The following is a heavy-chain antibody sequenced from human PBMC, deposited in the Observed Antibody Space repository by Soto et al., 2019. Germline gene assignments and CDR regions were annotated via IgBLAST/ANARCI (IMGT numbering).Heavy chain of an antibody. V-gene: IGHV3-33*01. J-gene: IGHJ5*02. Sequence: QVQLVESGGGVVQPGRSLRLSCAASGFTFSSYGVHWVRQAPGKGLEWVAVIWYDGSNKYYADSVKGRFTISRDNSKNTLYLQINSLRAEDTAVYYCARNYYGSGSYINWFDPWGQGTLVTVSS. D-gene: IGHD3-10*01. CDR1: GFTFSSYG. CDR3: ARNYYGSGSYINWFDP. CDR2: IWYDGSNK.